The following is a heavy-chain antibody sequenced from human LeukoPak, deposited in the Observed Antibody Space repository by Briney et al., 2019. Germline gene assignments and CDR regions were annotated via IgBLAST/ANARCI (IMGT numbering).Heavy chain of an antibody. J-gene: IGHJ6*03. Sequence: SVKVSCKASGGTFSSYAISWVRQAPGQGLEWMGGIIPIFGTANYAQKFQGRVTITTDESTSTAYMELSSLRSEDKAVYYCAGGLFFGRYCSSTSCSRVYYYYYYMDVWGKGTTVTVSS. CDR3: AGGLFFGRYCSSTSCSRVYYYYYYMDV. CDR1: GGTFSSYA. CDR2: IIPIFGTA. D-gene: IGHD2-2*01. V-gene: IGHV1-69*05.